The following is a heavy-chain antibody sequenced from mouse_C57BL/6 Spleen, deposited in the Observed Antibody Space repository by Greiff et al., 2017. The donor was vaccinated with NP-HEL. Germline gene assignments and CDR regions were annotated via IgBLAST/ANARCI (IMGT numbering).Heavy chain of an antibody. Sequence: VQLQQPGAELVKPGASVKLSCKASGYTFTSYWMHWVKQRPGQGLEWIGMIHPNSGSTNYNEKFKSKATLTVDKSSSTAYMQLSSLTSEDSAVYYCAREAYSNPYYAMDYWGQGTSVTVSS. J-gene: IGHJ4*01. CDR3: AREAYSNPYYAMDY. D-gene: IGHD2-5*01. CDR2: IHPNSGST. V-gene: IGHV1-64*01. CDR1: GYTFTSYW.